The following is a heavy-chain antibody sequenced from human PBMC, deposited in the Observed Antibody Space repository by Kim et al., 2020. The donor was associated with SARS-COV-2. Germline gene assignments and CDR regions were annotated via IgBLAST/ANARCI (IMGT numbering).Heavy chain of an antibody. CDR3: AREPARLLYFDS. J-gene: IGHJ4*02. V-gene: IGHV1-46*01. Sequence: YAQRFQGRVTMTRDTSTSTVYLELSSLRSADTAMYYCAREPARLLYFDSWGQGTLVTVSS. D-gene: IGHD2-21*01.